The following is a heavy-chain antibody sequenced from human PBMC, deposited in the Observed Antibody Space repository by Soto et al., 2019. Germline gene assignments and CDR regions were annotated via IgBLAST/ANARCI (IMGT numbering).Heavy chain of an antibody. J-gene: IGHJ4*02. CDR2: IRPSGGRT. CDR1: GYTFTNYY. V-gene: IGHV1-46*01. D-gene: IGHD5-18*01. CDR3: AREPNESYYFDY. Sequence: AAVKVSCKASGYTFTNYYIHWVRQAPGQGLEWLGIIRPSGGRTEYAQRFQGRVTMTRDTSTSTVYMELTSLTSEDTAVYYCAREPNESYYFDYWGQGTLVTVSS.